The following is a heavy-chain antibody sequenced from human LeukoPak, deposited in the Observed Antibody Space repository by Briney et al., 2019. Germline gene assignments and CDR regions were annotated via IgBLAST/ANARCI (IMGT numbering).Heavy chain of an antibody. Sequence: SETLSLTCTVSGGSISSYYWSWIRQPPGKGLEWIGYIYYSGSTNYNPSLKSRVTISVDTSKNQFSLKLSSVTAADTAVYYCARGDVLRYFDGTTLDAFDIWGQGTMVTVSS. V-gene: IGHV4-59*01. CDR3: ARGDVLRYFDGTTLDAFDI. CDR1: GGSISSYY. D-gene: IGHD3-9*01. CDR2: IYYSGST. J-gene: IGHJ3*02.